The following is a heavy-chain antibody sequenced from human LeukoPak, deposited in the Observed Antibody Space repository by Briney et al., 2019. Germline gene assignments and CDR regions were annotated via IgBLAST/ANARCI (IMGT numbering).Heavy chain of an antibody. CDR1: GFTFSSYS. CDR3: AREDCGGDCCLFDH. V-gene: IGHV3-21*01. D-gene: IGHD2-21*02. CDR2: ITSGSSYI. Sequence: GGSLRLSCAASGFTFSSYSMNWVRQAPGKRVEWVSSITSGSSYIYYADSVKGRFTISRDNATSSLFLQLYSLRAEDTAVYYCAREDCGGDCCLFDHWGQGTLVTVSS. J-gene: IGHJ4*02.